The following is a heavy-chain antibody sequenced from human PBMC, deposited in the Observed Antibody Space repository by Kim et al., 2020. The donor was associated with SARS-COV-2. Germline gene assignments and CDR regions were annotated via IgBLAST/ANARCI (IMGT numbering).Heavy chain of an antibody. V-gene: IGHV3-66*02. CDR1: GFTVSSNY. D-gene: IGHD3-10*01. Sequence: GGSLRLSCAASGFTVSSNYMSWVRQAPGKGLEWVSVIYSGDNTHYADSVKGRFTISRDNSKNTLYLQMNSLRPEDTAVYYCARENYYSGSGNYYPDPYYYYGMDVWGQGTTVTVSS. CDR2: IYSGDNT. J-gene: IGHJ6*02. CDR3: ARENYYSGSGNYYPDPYYYYGMDV.